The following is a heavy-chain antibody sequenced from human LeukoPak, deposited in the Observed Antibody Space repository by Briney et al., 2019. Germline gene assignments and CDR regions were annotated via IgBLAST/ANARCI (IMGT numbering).Heavy chain of an antibody. Sequence: GGSLRLSCAASGSTFSSYGMHWVRQAPGKGLEWVAVISYDGSNKYYADSVKGRFTISRDNSKNTLYLQMNSLRAEDTAVYYCAKGPFGGSLYYFDYWGQGTLVTVSS. V-gene: IGHV3-30*18. D-gene: IGHD1-26*01. CDR3: AKGPFGGSLYYFDY. J-gene: IGHJ4*02. CDR1: GSTFSSYG. CDR2: ISYDGSNK.